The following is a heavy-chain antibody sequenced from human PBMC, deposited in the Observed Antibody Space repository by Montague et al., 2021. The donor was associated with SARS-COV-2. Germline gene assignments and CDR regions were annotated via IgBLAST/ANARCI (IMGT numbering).Heavy chain of an antibody. CDR3: ARRWDFFDSSGYYSHYFDY. V-gene: IGHV4-39*01. Sequence: SETLSLTCTVSGASITRSSNHWGWIRQPPGKGLEWIGSTYHGGSTYYNPSLQSRVTISVDTSKNQVSLQLTSVTAADTAVYFCARRWDFFDSSGYYSHYFDYWGQGMLVTVSS. CDR2: TYHGGST. CDR1: GASITRSSNH. J-gene: IGHJ4*02. D-gene: IGHD3-22*01.